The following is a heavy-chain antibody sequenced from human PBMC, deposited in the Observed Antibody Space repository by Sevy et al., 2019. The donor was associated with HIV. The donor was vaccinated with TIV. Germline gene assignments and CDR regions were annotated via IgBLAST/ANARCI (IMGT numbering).Heavy chain of an antibody. V-gene: IGHV1-18*01. D-gene: IGHD2-15*01. CDR1: GYTFTSYG. CDR2: ISAYNGNT. J-gene: IGHJ6*02. CDR3: ARDRAVVGLNYYDCGMDV. Sequence: ASVKVSCKASGYTFTSYGISWVRQAPGQGLEWMGWISAYNGNTNYAQKLQGRVTMTTDTSTSTAYMELRSLRSDDTAVYYCARDRAVVGLNYYDCGMDVWGQGTTVTVSS.